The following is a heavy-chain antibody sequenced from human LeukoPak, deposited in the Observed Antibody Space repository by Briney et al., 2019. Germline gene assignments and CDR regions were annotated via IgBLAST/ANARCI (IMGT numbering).Heavy chain of an antibody. Sequence: GGSLRLSCAASGFTSSSYAMTWVRQAPGKRLEWVSSINNSGTDTYYEDSVKGRFTISRDNSKNTLFLHINSLSAEDTAVYYCAAAVNTGRAEHYWGQGTLVTVSS. D-gene: IGHD4-17*01. CDR1: GFTSSSYA. CDR2: INNSGTDT. J-gene: IGHJ4*02. V-gene: IGHV3-23*01. CDR3: AAAVNTGRAEHY.